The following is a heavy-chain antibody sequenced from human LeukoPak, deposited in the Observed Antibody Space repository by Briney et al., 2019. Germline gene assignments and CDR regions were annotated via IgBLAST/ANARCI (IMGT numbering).Heavy chain of an antibody. D-gene: IGHD2-15*01. Sequence: PGGSLRLSCVASGFTFSSYGMHWVRQAPGKGLEWVAFIRHDGSNKYYADSVKGRFTISRDNSKNTLYLQMNSLRAEDTAVYYCAKDRGSTYYFDYWGQGTLVTVSS. CDR2: IRHDGSNK. J-gene: IGHJ4*02. CDR1: GFTFSSYG. CDR3: AKDRGSTYYFDY. V-gene: IGHV3-30*02.